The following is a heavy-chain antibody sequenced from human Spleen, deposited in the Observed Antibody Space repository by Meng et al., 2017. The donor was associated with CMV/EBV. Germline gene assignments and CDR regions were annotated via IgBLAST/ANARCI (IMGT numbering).Heavy chain of an antibody. CDR1: GDTFNSYT. J-gene: IGHJ4*02. CDR3: AKDRAYSYGPSGY. V-gene: IGHV1-69*05. D-gene: IGHD5-18*01. CDR2: LIPIFGTP. Sequence: SVKVSCKASGDTFNSYTINWVRQAPGQGLEWMGGLIPIFGTPNYAPEFQGRVTITTDESTSTAHMKLSSLRLDATAVYYCAKDRAYSYGPSGYWGQGTLVTVSS.